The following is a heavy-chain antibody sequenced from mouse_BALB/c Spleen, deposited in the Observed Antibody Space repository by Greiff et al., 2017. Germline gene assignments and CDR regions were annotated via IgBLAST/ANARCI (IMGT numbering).Heavy chain of an antibody. CDR2: ISSGGSYT. J-gene: IGHJ4*01. CDR3: ARDDYDGDYAMDY. Sequence: EVMLVESGGGLVKPGGSLKLSCAASGFTFSSYAMSWVRQSPEKRLEWVAEISSGGSYTYYPDTVTGRFTISRDNAKNTLYLEMSSLRSEDTAMYYCARDDYDGDYAMDYWGQGTSVTVSS. V-gene: IGHV5-9-4*01. CDR1: GFTFSSYA. D-gene: IGHD2-4*01.